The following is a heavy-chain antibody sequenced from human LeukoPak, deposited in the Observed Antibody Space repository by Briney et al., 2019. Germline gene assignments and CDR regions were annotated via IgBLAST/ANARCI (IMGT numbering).Heavy chain of an antibody. V-gene: IGHV4-4*09. CDR3: AREAKYDSSGYYYLGDYYYYYYMDV. D-gene: IGHD3-22*01. Sequence: SETLSLTCTVSGGSISSYYWSWIRQPPGKGLEWIGYIYTSGSTNYNPSLKSRVTISVDTTKNKFSLKLSSVTAADTAVYYCAREAKYDSSGYYYLGDYYYYYYMDVWGKGTTVTVSS. CDR2: IYTSGST. CDR1: GGSISSYY. J-gene: IGHJ6*03.